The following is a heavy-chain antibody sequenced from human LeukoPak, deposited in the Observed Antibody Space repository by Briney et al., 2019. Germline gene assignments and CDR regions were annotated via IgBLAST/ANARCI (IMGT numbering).Heavy chain of an antibody. CDR3: ARQSGGGVGATYYFDY. CDR2: IYYSGST. D-gene: IGHD1-26*01. Sequence: SETLSLTCTVSGGSISSGGYYWSWIRQHPGKGLEWLGYIYYSGSTYYNPSLKSRVTISVDTSKNQFSLKLSSVTAADTAVYYCARQSGGGVGATYYFDYWGQGTLVTVSS. CDR1: GGSISSGGYY. J-gene: IGHJ4*02. V-gene: IGHV4-31*03.